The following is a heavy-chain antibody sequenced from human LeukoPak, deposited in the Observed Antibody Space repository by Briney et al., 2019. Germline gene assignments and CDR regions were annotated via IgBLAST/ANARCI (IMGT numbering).Heavy chain of an antibody. V-gene: IGHV4-38-2*01. CDR2: IYHSGST. CDR3: ARRGLGSGWLSYDY. D-gene: IGHD6-19*01. J-gene: IGHJ4*02. Sequence: SETLSLTCAVSGYSISSGYYWGWIRQPPGKGLEWIGSIYHSGSTYYNPSLKSQVTISVDTSKNQFSLKLSSVTAADTAVYYCARRGLGSGWLSYDYWGQGTLVTVSS. CDR1: GYSISSGYY.